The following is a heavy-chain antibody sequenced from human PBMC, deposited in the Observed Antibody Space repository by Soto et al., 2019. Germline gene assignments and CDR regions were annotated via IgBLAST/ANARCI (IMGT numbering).Heavy chain of an antibody. CDR1: GASITSSGYY. CDR2: TYYSGST. CDR3: ARHVMTGAYIYYCSGLDV. V-gene: IGHV4-39*01. Sequence: QLQLRESGPGLVKPSETLSLTCSVSGASITSSGYYWGWVRQPPGKGLEWIGKTYYSGSTYYNPSLKSRLPLSVDTSKTPFSLNLSSVTAADTAVYFCARHVMTGAYIYYCSGLDVWGQGTTVTVSS. J-gene: IGHJ6*02. D-gene: IGHD5-18*01.